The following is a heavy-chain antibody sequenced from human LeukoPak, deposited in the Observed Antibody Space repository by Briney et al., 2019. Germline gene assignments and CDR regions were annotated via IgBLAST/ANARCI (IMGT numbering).Heavy chain of an antibody. CDR3: ARRKPNYDYVWGSYRSGDYFDY. J-gene: IGHJ4*02. CDR1: GGSISSYY. Sequence: SETLSLTCTVSGGSISSYYWSWIRLPPGKGLEWIGYIYYSGSTNYNPSLKSRVTISVDTSKNQFSLKLSSVTAADTAVYYCARRKPNYDYVWGSYRSGDYFDYWGQGNLVTVSS. V-gene: IGHV4-59*08. CDR2: IYYSGST. D-gene: IGHD3-16*02.